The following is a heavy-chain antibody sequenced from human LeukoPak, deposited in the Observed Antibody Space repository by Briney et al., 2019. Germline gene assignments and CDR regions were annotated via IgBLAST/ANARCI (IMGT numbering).Heavy chain of an antibody. CDR3: ATDPVGYCNANGCYSVDY. Sequence: PGASVKVSCKVSGYTLTELSMHWVRQAPGKGLEWMGGFDPEHGETVYAQKFQGRLTMTEDTSTHTAYMELSSLRSDDTAVYYCATDPVGYCNANGCYSVDYWGQGTLVTVSS. J-gene: IGHJ4*02. V-gene: IGHV1-24*01. CDR2: FDPEHGET. CDR1: GYTLTELS. D-gene: IGHD2-15*01.